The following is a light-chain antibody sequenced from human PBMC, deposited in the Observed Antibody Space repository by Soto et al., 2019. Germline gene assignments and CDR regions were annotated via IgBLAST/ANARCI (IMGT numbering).Light chain of an antibody. Sequence: DIQMTQSPSSLSASVGDRVTITCRASQSISSYLNWYQQKPGKAPKLLIYAASTLQAGVPSRFRGSGSGTDFTRTISSLQPEDFATYFCQQSNSSPPPFGGGTKVDIK. CDR1: QSISSY. CDR3: QQSNSSPPP. J-gene: IGKJ4*01. CDR2: AAS. V-gene: IGKV1-39*01.